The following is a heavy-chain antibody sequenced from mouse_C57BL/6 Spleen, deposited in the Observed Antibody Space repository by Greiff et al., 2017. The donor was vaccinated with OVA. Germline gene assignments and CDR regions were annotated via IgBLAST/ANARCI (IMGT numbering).Heavy chain of an antibody. V-gene: IGHV1-50*01. CDR3: ARGAAQVPLDY. CDR2: LEPADSYT. J-gene: IGHJ2*01. D-gene: IGHD2-14*01. CDR1: GYTFTSYW. Sequence: VQLQQPGAELVKPGASVKLSCKASGYTFTSYWMQWVKQRPGKGLEWIGELEPADSYTNYNQKFKGTATLTVDTSSSTAYMQRSSLTSEDSAVYYCARGAAQVPLDYWGQGTTLTVSS.